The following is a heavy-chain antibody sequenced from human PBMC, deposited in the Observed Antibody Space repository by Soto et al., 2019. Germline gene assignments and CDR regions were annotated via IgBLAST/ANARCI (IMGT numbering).Heavy chain of an antibody. Sequence: VQLQESGPGLVKPSETLSLTCTVSGGSISSYYWSWIRQPAGKGLEWIGRIYAGGSTNYNPSLKSRVTMSVDTSKNQFSLRLTSVTAADTAVYYCARASVGPPGGGSWIMPFDFWGQGTLVTVSS. CDR1: GGSISSYY. CDR3: ARASVGPPGGGSWIMPFDF. D-gene: IGHD2-15*01. V-gene: IGHV4-4*07. J-gene: IGHJ4*02. CDR2: IYAGGST.